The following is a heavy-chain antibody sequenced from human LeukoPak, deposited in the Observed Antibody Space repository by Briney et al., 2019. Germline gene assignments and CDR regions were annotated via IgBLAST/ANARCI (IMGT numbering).Heavy chain of an antibody. CDR2: IYYSGST. J-gene: IGHJ6*02. V-gene: IGHV4-59*08. Sequence: SETLSLTCTVSGGSISSYYWSWIRQPPGKGLEWIGYIYYSGSTNYNPSLKSRVTISVDTSKNQFSLKLSSVTAADTAVYYCASMVRGLVGYYYGMDVWGRGTTVTVSS. CDR1: GGSISSYY. D-gene: IGHD3-10*01. CDR3: ASMVRGLVGYYYGMDV.